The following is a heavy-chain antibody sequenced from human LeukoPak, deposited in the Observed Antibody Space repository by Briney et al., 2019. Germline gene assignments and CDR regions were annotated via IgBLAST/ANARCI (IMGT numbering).Heavy chain of an antibody. CDR3: VKVPYFDSSGYYGY. Sequence: GGSLRLSCAASEFTFSNYAMHWVRQAPGKGLEWVAFIRYDGSHKDYADSVKGRFTISRDNSKNTLYLQMNRLRAEDTAIYYCVKVPYFDSSGYYGYWGQGTLVTVSS. D-gene: IGHD3-22*01. CDR2: IRYDGSHK. V-gene: IGHV3-30*02. CDR1: EFTFSNYA. J-gene: IGHJ4*02.